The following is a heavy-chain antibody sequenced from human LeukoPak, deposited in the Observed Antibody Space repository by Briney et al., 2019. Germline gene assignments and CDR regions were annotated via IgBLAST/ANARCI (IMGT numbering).Heavy chain of an antibody. CDR3: AKDGEYSSSSGGGWFEP. D-gene: IGHD6-6*01. CDR1: GFTFDDYA. Sequence: PGGSLRLSCAASGFTFDDYAMHWVRQAPGKGLEWVSGISWNSGSIVYADSVKGRFTISRDNAKNSLYLQMNSLRAEDTALYYCAKDGEYSSSSGGGWFEPWGQGTLVTVSS. V-gene: IGHV3-9*01. J-gene: IGHJ5*02. CDR2: ISWNSGSI.